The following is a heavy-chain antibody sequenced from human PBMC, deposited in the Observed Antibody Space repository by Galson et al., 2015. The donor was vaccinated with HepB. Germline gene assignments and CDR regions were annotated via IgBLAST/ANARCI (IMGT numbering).Heavy chain of an antibody. J-gene: IGHJ6*02. CDR2: ISSSSITI. CDR3: ARVPYYYGMDV. CDR1: GFIFSSYN. Sequence: SLRLSCAASGFIFSSYNMNWVRQAPGKGLEWVPYISSSSITIYYADSVKGRFTISRDNAKNSLYLQMNSLRAEDTAVYYCARVPYYYGMDVWGQGTTVTVSS. V-gene: IGHV3-48*01.